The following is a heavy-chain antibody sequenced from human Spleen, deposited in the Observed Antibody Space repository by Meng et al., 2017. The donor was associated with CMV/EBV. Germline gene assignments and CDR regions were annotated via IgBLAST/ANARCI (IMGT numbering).Heavy chain of an antibody. Sequence: SETLSLTCTVSDVSITNYYWNWIRQPAGKRLEWIGRFWTSGSTNYNPSLKSRVTISADTSKNHFSLKVTSLTAADTAAYYCARGSVFGVPNDWFDPWGQGTLVTVSS. V-gene: IGHV4-4*07. D-gene: IGHD3-3*01. J-gene: IGHJ5*02. CDR3: ARGSVFGVPNDWFDP. CDR2: FWTSGST. CDR1: DVSITNYY.